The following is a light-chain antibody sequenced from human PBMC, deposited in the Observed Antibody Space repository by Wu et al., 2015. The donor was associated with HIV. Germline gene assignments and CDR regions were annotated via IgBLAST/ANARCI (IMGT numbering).Light chain of an antibody. CDR2: GAS. CDR1: QNVSSS. J-gene: IGKJ1*01. CDR3: QQYNNWPRT. V-gene: IGKV3-15*01. Sequence: EIVMTQSPATLSVSPGERAILSCRASQNVSSSLVRYQQRRGQAPRLLIYGASTRATGIPDRFRGSGSGTEFTLTINNMQSEDFAVYYCQQYNNWPRTFGQGTKVEIK.